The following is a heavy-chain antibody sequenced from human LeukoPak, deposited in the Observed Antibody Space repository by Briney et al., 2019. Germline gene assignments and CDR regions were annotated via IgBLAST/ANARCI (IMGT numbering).Heavy chain of an antibody. V-gene: IGHV4-34*01. D-gene: IGHD3-10*01. CDR3: ARTGEYSGSGPSWAFDI. CDR1: GGSFSGYY. Sequence: SETLSLTCAVYGGSFSGYYWSWIRQPPGKGLEWIGEINHSGSTNYNPSLKSRVTISVGTSNNQFSLRLTSVTASDTAVYYCARTGEYSGSGPSWAFDIWGQGTMVTVSS. J-gene: IGHJ3*02. CDR2: INHSGST.